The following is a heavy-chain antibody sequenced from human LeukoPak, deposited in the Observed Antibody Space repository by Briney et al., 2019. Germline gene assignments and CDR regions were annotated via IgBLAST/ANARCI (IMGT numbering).Heavy chain of an antibody. V-gene: IGHV3-48*04. CDR2: ISSSGSTI. D-gene: IGHD1-26*01. J-gene: IGHJ3*02. CDR3: ARAVRWELGGAFDI. CDR1: GFTFSSYA. Sequence: GGSLRLSCAASGFTFSSYAMSWVRQAPGKGLEWVSAISSSGSTIYYADSVKGRFTISRDNAKNSLYLQMNRLRAEDTAVYYCARAVRWELGGAFDIWGQGTMVTVSS.